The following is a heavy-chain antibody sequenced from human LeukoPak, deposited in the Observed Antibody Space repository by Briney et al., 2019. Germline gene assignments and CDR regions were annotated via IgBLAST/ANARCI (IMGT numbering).Heavy chain of an antibody. D-gene: IGHD3-22*01. CDR3: ARHGGYYDSSGYYHLDY. CDR2: IYPGDSDT. Sequence: GESLKISCKGSGYSFTSYWIGWVRQMPGKGLEWMGIIYPGDSDTRYSPSFQGQVTISADKSISTAYLQWSSLKASNTAMYYCARHGGYYDSSGYYHLDYWGQGTLVTVSS. J-gene: IGHJ4*02. V-gene: IGHV5-51*01. CDR1: GYSFTSYW.